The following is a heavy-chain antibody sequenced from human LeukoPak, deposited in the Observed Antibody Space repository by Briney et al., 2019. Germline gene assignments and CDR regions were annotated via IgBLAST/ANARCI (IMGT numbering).Heavy chain of an antibody. D-gene: IGHD6-19*01. J-gene: IGHJ4*02. V-gene: IGHV1-46*01. CDR3: ARVRGVWAVAGYYFDY. CDR1: GYTFTSYD. Sequence: ASVKVSCKASGYTFTSYDINWVRQAPGQGLEWMGIINPSGGSTSYAQKFQGRVTMTRDMSTSTVYMELSSLRSEDTAVYYCARVRGVWAVAGYYFDYWGQGTLVTVSS. CDR2: INPSGGST.